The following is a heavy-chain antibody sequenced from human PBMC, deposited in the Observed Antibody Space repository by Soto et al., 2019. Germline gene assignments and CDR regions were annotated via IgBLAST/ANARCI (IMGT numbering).Heavy chain of an antibody. Sequence: QVQLEESGGGVVQPGRTLGLSCEASGFTFNTYSMHWVRQPPGKGLEWLAAIWYDGTQKYYADSVKGRFIISRDNSKKTLHLEMNSLRAEDTAVYYCARAGGTTVTGLWHFDSWGQGTLVTVSS. J-gene: IGHJ4*02. CDR1: GFTFNTYS. V-gene: IGHV3-33*01. CDR3: ARAGGTTVTGLWHFDS. D-gene: IGHD4-17*01. CDR2: IWYDGTQK.